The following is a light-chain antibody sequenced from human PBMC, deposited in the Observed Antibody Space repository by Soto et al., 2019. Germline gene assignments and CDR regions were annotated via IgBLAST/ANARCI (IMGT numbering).Light chain of an antibody. CDR3: SSYAGSSNV. Sequence: QSVLTQPPSASGSPGQSVAISCTGTSSDVGGYNYVSWYQQHPGKAPKLIIYEVNKPPSGVPDRFSGSKSGNTASLTVSGLQAEDEADYYCSSYAGSSNVFGTGTKLTVL. J-gene: IGLJ1*01. CDR2: EVN. CDR1: SSDVGGYNY. V-gene: IGLV2-8*01.